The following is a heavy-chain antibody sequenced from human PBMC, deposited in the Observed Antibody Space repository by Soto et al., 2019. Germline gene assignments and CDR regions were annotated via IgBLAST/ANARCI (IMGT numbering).Heavy chain of an antibody. D-gene: IGHD3-10*01. Sequence: QVQLQESGPGLVKPSETLSLTCTVSGGSVSSGSYYWSWIRQPPGKGLEWIGYIYYSGSTNYNPPXXIRVTISVDTXXNXFXXKLSSVTAADTAVYYCARDSPKVRGVINYYYGMDVWGQGTTVTVSS. CDR2: IYYSGST. J-gene: IGHJ6*02. V-gene: IGHV4-61*01. CDR1: GGSVSSGSYY. CDR3: ARDSPKVRGVINYYYGMDV.